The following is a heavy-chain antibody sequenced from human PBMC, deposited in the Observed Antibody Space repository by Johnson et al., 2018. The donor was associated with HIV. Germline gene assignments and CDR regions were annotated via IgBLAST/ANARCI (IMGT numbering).Heavy chain of an antibody. J-gene: IGHJ3*02. CDR3: ARESIVGATEDDAFDI. D-gene: IGHD1-26*01. CDR2: ISSDGSNK. V-gene: IGHV3-30-3*01. CDR1: GFTFSSYA. Sequence: QTQLVESGGGLVQPGRSLRLSFAASGFTFSSYATHWVRQAPGKGLEWVAVISSDGSNKSYADSVKGRFTISRDNSKNTLYLQMNSLRAEDTAVYYCARESIVGATEDDAFDIWGQGTMVAVSS.